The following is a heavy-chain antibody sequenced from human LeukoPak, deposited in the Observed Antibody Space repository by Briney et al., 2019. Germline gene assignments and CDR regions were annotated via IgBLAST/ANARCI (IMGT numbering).Heavy chain of an antibody. CDR1: GFTFSSHA. J-gene: IGHJ6*02. Sequence: GGSLRLSCAASGFTFSSHAMSWVRQAPGKGLEWVSAISGSGGSTYYADSVKGRFTISRDNSKNTLYLQMNSLRAEDTAVYYCAKSHVERANYYYGMDVWGQGTTVTVSS. V-gene: IGHV3-23*01. CDR2: ISGSGGST. CDR3: AKSHVERANYYYGMDV.